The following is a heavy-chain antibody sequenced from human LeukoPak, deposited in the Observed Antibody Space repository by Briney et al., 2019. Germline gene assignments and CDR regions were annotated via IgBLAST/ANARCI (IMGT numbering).Heavy chain of an antibody. CDR2: IYYSGST. CDR3: ARDPGDYFDY. D-gene: IGHD3-10*01. J-gene: IGHJ4*02. V-gene: IGHV4-61*01. CDR1: GGSVSSGSYY. Sequence: SETLSLTCTVSGGSVSSGSYYWSWIRQPPGKGLEWIGYIYYSGSTNYNPSLKSRVTISVDTSKNQFSLKLSSVTAADTAVYYCARDPGDYFDYWGQGTLVTVSS.